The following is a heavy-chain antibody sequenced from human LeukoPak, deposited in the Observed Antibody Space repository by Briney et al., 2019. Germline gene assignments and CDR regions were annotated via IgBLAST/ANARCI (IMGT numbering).Heavy chain of an antibody. D-gene: IGHD1-26*01. CDR3: ARGLLGAPTSYFDF. CDR1: GFTFSSNA. Sequence: GGSLRLSCAASGFTFSSNAMHWVRQAPGRGLEWVAVITYDGSNKYYADSVKGRFTISRDNSKNTLYLQMNSLRAEDTAVYYCARGLLGAPTSYFDFWGQGTLVTVSS. CDR2: ITYDGSNK. J-gene: IGHJ4*02. V-gene: IGHV3-30-3*01.